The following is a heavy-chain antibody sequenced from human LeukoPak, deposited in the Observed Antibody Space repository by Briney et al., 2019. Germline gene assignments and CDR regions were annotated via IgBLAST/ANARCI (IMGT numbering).Heavy chain of an antibody. CDR2: IKQDGGEK. D-gene: IGHD6-13*01. V-gene: IGHV3-7*01. CDR3: ARVAFSSWFDY. J-gene: IGHJ4*02. CDR1: GFTFSSYW. Sequence: QPGGSLRLSCAASGFTFSSYWMSWVRQAPGKGLERVANIKQDGGEKYYVDSVKGRFTISRDNAKNSLYLQMNSLRAEDTAVYYCARVAFSSWFDYWGQGTLVTVSS.